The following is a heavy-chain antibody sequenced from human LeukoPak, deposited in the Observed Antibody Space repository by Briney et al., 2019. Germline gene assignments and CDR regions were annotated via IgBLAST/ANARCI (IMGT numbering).Heavy chain of an antibody. D-gene: IGHD3-22*01. CDR2: LPYSGRT. Sequence: NPSETLSLTCTVSGGSISSGSYYWGWIRQPPGKGLEWIGSLPYSGRTYYNPSLKSRISTSVDTSKNQYSLKLSSVTAADTAVYYCARVGIYYDSSDYYWPHWFDPWGQGTLVTVSS. V-gene: IGHV4-39*07. J-gene: IGHJ5*02. CDR1: GGSISSGSYY. CDR3: ARVGIYYDSSDYYWPHWFDP.